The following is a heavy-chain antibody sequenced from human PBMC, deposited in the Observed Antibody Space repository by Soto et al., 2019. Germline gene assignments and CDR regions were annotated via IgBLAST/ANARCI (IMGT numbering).Heavy chain of an antibody. CDR1: GYTFTNYG. V-gene: IGHV1-18*01. D-gene: IGHD2-15*01. J-gene: IGHJ4*02. CDR2: IGAYNANT. Sequence: ASVKVSCKASGYTFTNYGISWVRQAPGQGLEWVGWIGAYNANTNYAQKVQGRVTMTTDTSTSTAYMELRSLRSDDTAVYYCARAGIYCSGGSCFWEGYFDSWGQGTLVTVSS. CDR3: ARAGIYCSGGSCFWEGYFDS.